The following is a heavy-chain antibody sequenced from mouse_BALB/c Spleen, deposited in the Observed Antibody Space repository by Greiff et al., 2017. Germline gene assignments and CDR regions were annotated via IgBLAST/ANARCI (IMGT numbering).Heavy chain of an antibody. J-gene: IGHJ3*01. Sequence: EVHLVESGGGLVQPGGSRKLSCAASGFTFSSFGMHWVRQAPEKGLEWVAYISSGSSTIYYADTVKGRFTISRDNPKNTLFLQMTSLRSEDTAMYYCARGYGYDAWFAYWGQGTLVTVSA. CDR3: ARGYGYDAWFAY. D-gene: IGHD2-2*01. CDR2: ISSGSSTI. V-gene: IGHV5-17*02. CDR1: GFTFSSFG.